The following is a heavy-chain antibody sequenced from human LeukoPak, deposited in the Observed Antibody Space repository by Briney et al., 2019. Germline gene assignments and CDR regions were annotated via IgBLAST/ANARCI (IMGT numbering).Heavy chain of an antibody. CDR3: TRRVDSSGYYGIDY. J-gene: IGHJ4*02. CDR1: GFTFSGSA. CDR2: IRSKANSYAT. V-gene: IGHV3-73*01. D-gene: IGHD3-22*01. Sequence: GGSLRLSCAASGFTFSGSAMHWVRQASGKGLEWVGRIRSKANSYATAYAASVNGRFTISRDDSKNTAYLQMNSLKTEDTAVYYCTRRVDSSGYYGIDYWGQGTLVTVSS.